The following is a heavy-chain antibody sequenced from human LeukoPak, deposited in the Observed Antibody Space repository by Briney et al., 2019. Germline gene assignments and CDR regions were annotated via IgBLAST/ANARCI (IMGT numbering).Heavy chain of an antibody. D-gene: IGHD2-15*01. Sequence: GASVKVSCKASGYTFTSYYMHWVRQAPGQGLEWMGIINPSGGSTSYAQKFQGRVTMTRDTSTSTVYMELSSLRSEDTAVYYCAREGGDIVVVVAATSHNWFDPWGQGTLVTVSS. CDR1: GYTFTSYY. J-gene: IGHJ5*02. V-gene: IGHV1-46*01. CDR3: AREGGDIVVVVAATSHNWFDP. CDR2: INPSGGST.